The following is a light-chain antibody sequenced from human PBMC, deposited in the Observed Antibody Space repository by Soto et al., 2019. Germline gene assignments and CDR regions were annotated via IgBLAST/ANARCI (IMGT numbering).Light chain of an antibody. J-gene: IGKJ2*01. Sequence: EIVLTQSPGTLSLSPGERATLSCRASQSVSSSYLAWYQQKPGQAPRLLIYGASSRATGIPHRFSGSGSGTDFTLTISRLEPEDFAVYYCQQYGSSPPYTFGQGTKLAIK. CDR2: GAS. CDR1: QSVSSSY. V-gene: IGKV3-20*01. CDR3: QQYGSSPPYT.